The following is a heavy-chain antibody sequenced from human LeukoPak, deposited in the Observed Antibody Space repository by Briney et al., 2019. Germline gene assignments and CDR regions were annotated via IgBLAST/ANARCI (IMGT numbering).Heavy chain of an antibody. V-gene: IGHV1-46*01. D-gene: IGHD3-22*01. Sequence: ASVKVSCKASGYTFTSYYMHWVRQAPGQGLEWMGIINPSGGSTSYAQKFQGRVTMTRDMSTSTVYMELSSLRSEDTAVYYCARDTGIVVVTGNAFDIWGQGTMVTVSS. CDR1: GYTFTSYY. CDR2: INPSGGST. CDR3: ARDTGIVVVTGNAFDI. J-gene: IGHJ3*02.